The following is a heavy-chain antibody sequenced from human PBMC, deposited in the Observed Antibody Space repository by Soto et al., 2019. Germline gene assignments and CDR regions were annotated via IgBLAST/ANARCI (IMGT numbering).Heavy chain of an antibody. CDR3: AREYSGWGFDP. CDR1: GDSISPYY. D-gene: IGHD1-26*01. V-gene: IGHV4-59*01. J-gene: IGHJ5*02. Sequence: QVQLQESGPGLVKPSETLSLTCTVSGDSISPYYWSWIRQPPGKGLEWIGYIYYSGSTHYNPSLKRRVTISVDTSKKQFSLKLNSVTAADTAVYYCAREYSGWGFDPWGQGTLVIVSS. CDR2: IYYSGST.